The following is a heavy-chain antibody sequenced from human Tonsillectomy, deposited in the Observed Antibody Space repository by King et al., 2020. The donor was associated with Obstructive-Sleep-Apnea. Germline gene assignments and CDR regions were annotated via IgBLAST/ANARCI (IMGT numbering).Heavy chain of an antibody. V-gene: IGHV4-4*07. CDR3: ARVGYYDSSGYYPFDY. J-gene: IGHJ4*02. CDR2: IYTSGST. Sequence: VQLQESGPGLVKPSETLSLTCTVAGGSISNYYWSWIRQPAGKGLEWIGRIYTSGSTNYNPSLKTRVTMSVDTSKNQFSLKLTSVTAADTAVYYCARVGYYDSSGYYPFDYWGQGTLVTVSS. D-gene: IGHD3-22*01. CDR1: GGSISNYY.